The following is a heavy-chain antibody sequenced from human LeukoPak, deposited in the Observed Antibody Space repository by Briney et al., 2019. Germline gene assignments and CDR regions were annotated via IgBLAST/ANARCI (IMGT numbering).Heavy chain of an antibody. D-gene: IGHD7-27*01. Sequence: GGSLRLSCAASGFTFSSYAMSWVRQAPGKGLEWVLTISGSGDSTYYADSVKGRFTISRDISKNTLYLQMNSLRAEDTAVYYCALGRGDYWGQGTLVTVSS. CDR3: ALGRGDY. CDR2: ISGSGDST. J-gene: IGHJ4*02. CDR1: GFTFSSYA. V-gene: IGHV3-23*01.